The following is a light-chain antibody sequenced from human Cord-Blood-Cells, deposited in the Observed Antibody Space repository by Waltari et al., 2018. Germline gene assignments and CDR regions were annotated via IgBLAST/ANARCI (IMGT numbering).Light chain of an antibody. CDR1: SSDVGGYNY. CDR2: DVS. V-gene: IGLV2-14*01. Sequence: QSALTQPASVSGSPGQSITISCTGTSSDVGGYNYVSWYQQHPGKAPKLMSYDVSKRPSGCSNLFSGSKSGNTASLTISGLQAEDEADYYCSSYTSSSTLVFGGGTKLTVL. J-gene: IGLJ2*01. CDR3: SSYTSSSTLV.